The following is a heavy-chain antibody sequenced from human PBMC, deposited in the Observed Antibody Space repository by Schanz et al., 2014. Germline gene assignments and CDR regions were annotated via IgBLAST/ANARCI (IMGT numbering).Heavy chain of an antibody. CDR3: ARSNYYDNSDYYNSFDY. V-gene: IGHV1-69*09. CDR1: GYSFSAHY. D-gene: IGHD3-22*01. CDR2: IIPILGIA. Sequence: QGQLVQSGAEVKKPGASLKVSCKASGYSFSAHYLHWEREAPGQGLEWMGRIIPILGIANYAQNFQGRVTITADKSTSTAYMDLSSLRPEDTAVYYCARSNYYDNSDYYNSFDYWGQGTLVTVSS. J-gene: IGHJ4*02.